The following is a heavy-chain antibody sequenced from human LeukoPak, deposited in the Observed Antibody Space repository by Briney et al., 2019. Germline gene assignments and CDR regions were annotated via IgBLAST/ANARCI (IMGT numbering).Heavy chain of an antibody. CDR3: ARDPATSYYTDV. J-gene: IGHJ6*03. Sequence: ASVKVSCKASGYTFTGYYMHWVRQAPGQGLEWMGWINPNSGGTNYAQKFQGRVTMTWDTSISTAYMEVSRLTSDDTGVYYCARDPATSYYTDVWGKGTTVTVSS. V-gene: IGHV1-2*02. D-gene: IGHD2-15*01. CDR1: GYTFTGYY. CDR2: INPNSGGT.